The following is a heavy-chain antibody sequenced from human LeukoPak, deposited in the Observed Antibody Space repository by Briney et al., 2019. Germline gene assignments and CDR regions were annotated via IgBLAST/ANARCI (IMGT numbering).Heavy chain of an antibody. V-gene: IGHV3-7*01. CDR2: IKEDGSDK. D-gene: IGHD2-21*01. CDR3: ARTLWPYDAFDI. Sequence: GGSLRLSCAASGFTFSSYWMSWVRQSPGKGLEWVANIKEDGSDKNYVDSVKGRFTISRDNAKNSLYLQMNSLRAEDTAVYYCARTLWPYDAFDIWGQGTMVTVSS. CDR1: GFTFSSYW. J-gene: IGHJ3*02.